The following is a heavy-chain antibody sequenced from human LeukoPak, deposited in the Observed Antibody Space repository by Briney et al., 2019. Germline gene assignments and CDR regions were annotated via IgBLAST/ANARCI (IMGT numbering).Heavy chain of an antibody. V-gene: IGHV3-66*01. CDR3: ARDTPGGDYFDY. Sequence: GGSLRLSCAASGFTFSSYAMHWVRQAPGKGLEWVSVIYSGGSTYYADSVKGRFTISRDNSKNTLYLQMNSLRAEDTAVYYCARDTPGGDYFDYWGQGTLVTVSS. CDR1: GFTFSSYA. J-gene: IGHJ4*02. CDR2: IYSGGST.